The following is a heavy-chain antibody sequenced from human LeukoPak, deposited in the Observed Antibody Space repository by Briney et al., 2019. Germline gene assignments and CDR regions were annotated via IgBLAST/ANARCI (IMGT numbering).Heavy chain of an antibody. CDR2: SYSSGST. D-gene: IGHD3-22*01. V-gene: IGHV4-61*02. CDR1: GGSISSGSDY. J-gene: IGHJ4*02. CDR3: ARGSRYSSGYDYIDQ. Sequence: PSETLSLTCTVSGGSISSGSDYCSWIRQPAGKGLEWIGRSYSSGSTNYNPSLKSRVSISVDTSKNQFSLRLSSATAADTAVYYCARGSRYSSGYDYIDQWGQGTLVTVSS.